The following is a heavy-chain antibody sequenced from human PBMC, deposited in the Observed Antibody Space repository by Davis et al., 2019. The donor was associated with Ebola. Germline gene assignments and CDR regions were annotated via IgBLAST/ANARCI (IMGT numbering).Heavy chain of an antibody. V-gene: IGHV4-34*01. D-gene: IGHD5-18*01. CDR3: ASPGRYSYGHEVYY. J-gene: IGHJ4*02. Sequence: PSETLSLTCAVYGGSFSGYYWSWIRQPPGKGLEWIGEINHSGSTNYNPSLKSRVTISVDTSKNQFSLKLSSVTAADTAVYYCASPGRYSYGHEVYYWGQGTLVTVSS. CDR1: GGSFSGYY. CDR2: INHSGST.